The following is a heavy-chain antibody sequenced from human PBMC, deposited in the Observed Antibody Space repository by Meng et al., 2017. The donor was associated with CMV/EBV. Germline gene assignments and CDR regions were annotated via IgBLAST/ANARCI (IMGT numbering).Heavy chain of an antibody. Sequence: SETLSLTCAVSGYSISSSNWWGWIRQPPGKGLEWIGYIYYSGSIYYNPSLKSRVTISVDTSKNQFSLKLSSVTAADTAVYYCAREDCTNGVCYTGLDYWGQGTLVTVSS. CDR2: IYYSGSI. CDR3: AREDCTNGVCYTGLDY. J-gene: IGHJ4*02. V-gene: IGHV4-28*03. CDR1: GYSISSSNW. D-gene: IGHD2-8*01.